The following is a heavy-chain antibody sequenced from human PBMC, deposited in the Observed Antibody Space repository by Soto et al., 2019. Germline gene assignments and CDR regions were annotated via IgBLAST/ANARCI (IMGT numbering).Heavy chain of an antibody. Sequence: QVQLVQSGAEVKKLGASVRVSCKASGYIFTDYAIHWLRQAPGQRLEWMGWINTGTDNTKYSQTFQGRVTFTRDTSANTAYMELSSLRSEDTAVYYCAGDRYMVVTDWGQGTLVTVSS. V-gene: IGHV1-3*04. D-gene: IGHD2-15*01. CDR2: INTGTDNT. CDR1: GYIFTDYA. J-gene: IGHJ4*02. CDR3: AGDRYMVVTD.